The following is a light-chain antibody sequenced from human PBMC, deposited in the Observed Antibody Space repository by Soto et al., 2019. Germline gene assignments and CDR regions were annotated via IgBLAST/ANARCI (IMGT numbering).Light chain of an antibody. CDR3: QSYDSSLSVRYV. J-gene: IGLJ1*01. Sequence: QSVLTQPPSVSGAPGQRVTISCTGSSSNIGAGYDVHWYQQLPGTAPKLLIYGNSNRPSGVPDRFSGSKSGTSASLAITGLQAEDEADYYCQSYDSSLSVRYVFGTGTKLPS. V-gene: IGLV1-40*01. CDR2: GNS. CDR1: SSNIGAGYD.